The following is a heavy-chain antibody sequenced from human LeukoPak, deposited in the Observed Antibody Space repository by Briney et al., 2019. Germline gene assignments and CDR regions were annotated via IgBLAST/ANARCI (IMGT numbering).Heavy chain of an antibody. Sequence: GGSLRLSCAASGFTFSSYGMHWVRQAPGKGLEWVAVIWYDGSNKYYADSVKGRFTISRDNSKNTLYLQMNSLRAEDTAVYHCAASPRQQLDNFDYWGQGTLVTVSS. CDR3: AASPRQQLDNFDY. J-gene: IGHJ4*02. D-gene: IGHD6-13*01. CDR2: IWYDGSNK. V-gene: IGHV3-33*01. CDR1: GFTFSSYG.